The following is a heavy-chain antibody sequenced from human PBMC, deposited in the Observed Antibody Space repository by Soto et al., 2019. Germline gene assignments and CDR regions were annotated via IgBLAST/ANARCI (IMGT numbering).Heavy chain of an antibody. Sequence: SLRLSCTASGFTFGDYAMSWVRQAPGKGLEWVGFIRSKAYGGTTEYAASVKGRFTISRDDSKSIAYLQMNSLKTEDTAVYYCTRDGYDSSGYYFSLDYWGQGTLVTVSS. J-gene: IGHJ4*02. CDR3: TRDGYDSSGYYFSLDY. V-gene: IGHV3-49*04. CDR2: IRSKAYGGTT. D-gene: IGHD3-22*01. CDR1: GFTFGDYA.